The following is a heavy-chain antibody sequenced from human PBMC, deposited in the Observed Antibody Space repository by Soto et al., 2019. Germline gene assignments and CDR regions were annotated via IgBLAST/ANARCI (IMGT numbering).Heavy chain of an antibody. CDR1: GFTFSSYA. CDR2: ISGSGGST. J-gene: IGHJ4*02. V-gene: IGHV3-23*01. Sequence: EVQLLESGGGLVQPGGSLRLSCAASGFTFSSYAMGWVRQAPGKGLEWVSAISGSGGSTYYADSVKGRFTISRDNSKNTLYLQMNSLRAEDTAVYYCAKDRWLRFIVDYWGQGTLVTVSS. D-gene: IGHD5-12*01. CDR3: AKDRWLRFIVDY.